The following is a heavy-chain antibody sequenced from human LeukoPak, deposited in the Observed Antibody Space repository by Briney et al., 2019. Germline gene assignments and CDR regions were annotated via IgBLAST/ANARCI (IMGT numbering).Heavy chain of an antibody. CDR1: GYTFTGYY. CDR3: ARPEPDCSSTSCYMDV. D-gene: IGHD2-2*01. CDR2: INPNSGGT. Sequence: GASVKVSCKASGYTFTGYYMHWVRQAPGQGLEWMGWINPNSGGTNYAQKFQGRVTMTRDTSISTAYMELSRLRSDDTAVYYRARPEPDCSSTSCYMDVWGQGTTVTVSS. J-gene: IGHJ6*02. V-gene: IGHV1-2*02.